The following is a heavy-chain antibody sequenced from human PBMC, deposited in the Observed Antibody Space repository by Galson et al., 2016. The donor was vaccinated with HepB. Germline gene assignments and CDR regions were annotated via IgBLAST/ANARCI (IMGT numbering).Heavy chain of an antibody. CDR2: VHYTEGS. J-gene: IGHJ4*02. V-gene: IGHV4-59*02. Sequence: SETLSLTCTVSGDSVSDSYCNWVRQPPGKGLVWIGNVHYTEGSIYNPSLKGRGSITMDSSKNQFSLSPRSVTSADTAVYYCVTGRGWLPDYWGQGIHVTVSS. CDR3: VTGRGWLPDY. CDR1: GDSVSDSY. D-gene: IGHD5-24*01.